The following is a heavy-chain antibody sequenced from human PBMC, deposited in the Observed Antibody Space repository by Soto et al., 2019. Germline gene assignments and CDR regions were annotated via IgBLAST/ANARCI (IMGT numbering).Heavy chain of an antibody. CDR1: GGTFSSYT. V-gene: IGHV1-69*02. D-gene: IGHD1-1*01. CDR2: IIPILGIA. CDR3: ARVPAARTLYFDY. J-gene: IGHJ4*02. Sequence: QVQLVQSGAEVKKPGSSVKVSCKASGGTFSSYTISWVRQAPGQGLEWMGRIIPILGIANYAQKFQGRVTIPADKSTSTAYMELSSLRSEDTAVYYCARVPAARTLYFDYWGQGTLVTVSS.